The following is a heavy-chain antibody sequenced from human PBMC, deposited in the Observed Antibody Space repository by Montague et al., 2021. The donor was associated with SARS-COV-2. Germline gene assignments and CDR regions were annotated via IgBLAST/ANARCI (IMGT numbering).Heavy chain of an antibody. CDR3: ARGSGWLGNALDI. J-gene: IGHJ3*02. D-gene: IGHD6-19*01. CDR2: ICYSGST. V-gene: IGHV4-59*01. CDR1: GGSISSYY. Sequence: SETLSLTCTVSGGSISSYYWSWIRQPPGKGLEWIGYICYSGSTNYNPTLKSRVTISVDTSKNQFSLKLSSVTAADTAVYYCARGSGWLGNALDIWGQGTMVTVSS.